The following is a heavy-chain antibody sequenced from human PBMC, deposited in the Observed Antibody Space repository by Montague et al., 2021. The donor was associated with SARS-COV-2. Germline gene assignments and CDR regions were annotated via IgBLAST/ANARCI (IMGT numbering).Heavy chain of an antibody. J-gene: IGHJ4*02. CDR1: GFSLSKPGVY. D-gene: IGHD3-3*01. V-gene: IGHV2-5*02. Sequence: PALVKPTQTLTLTCTFSGFSLSKPGVYVGWIRQPPGKALECLAVIYWDDTKRYSPSLRSRLTITDDTSKNQVVLTMTNMDPVDAATYYCAHGARGHYEPFDYWGQGALVTVSS. CDR3: AHGARGHYEPFDY. CDR2: IYWDDTK.